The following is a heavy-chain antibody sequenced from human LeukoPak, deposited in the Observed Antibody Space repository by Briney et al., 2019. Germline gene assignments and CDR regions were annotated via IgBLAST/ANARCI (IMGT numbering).Heavy chain of an antibody. V-gene: IGHV3-33*08. D-gene: IGHD3-10*01. CDR2: IWYDGGNK. CDR1: GFTFSSYG. J-gene: IGHJ4*02. CDR3: ARNYGSGSYLDS. Sequence: PAGRSLRLSCAASGFTFSSYGMHWVRQAPGKWLEWVAVIWYDGGNKYFADSVKGRFTISRDDPKNSLYLQMNTLRAEDTAVYYCARNYGSGSYLDSWGQGTLVTVSS.